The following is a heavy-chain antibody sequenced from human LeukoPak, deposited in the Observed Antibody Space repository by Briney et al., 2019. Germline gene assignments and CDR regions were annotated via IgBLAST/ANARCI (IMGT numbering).Heavy chain of an antibody. V-gene: IGHV4-39*07. D-gene: IGHD2-2*01. CDR3: ARDQEHCSGTSCYPYWYDS. CDR2: IYYSGST. CDR1: GGPISSSSYY. Sequence: SETLSLTCTVSGGPISSSSYYWGWIRQPPGKGLEWIGSIYYSGSTYYNPSLKSRVTISVDTSKNQFSLKLSSVTAADTAVYFCARDQEHCSGTSCYPYWYDSWGQGTLVTVSS. J-gene: IGHJ5*01.